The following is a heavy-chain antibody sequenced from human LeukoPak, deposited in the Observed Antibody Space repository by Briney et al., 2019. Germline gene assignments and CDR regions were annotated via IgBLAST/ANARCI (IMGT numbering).Heavy chain of an antibody. Sequence: SETLSLTCSVSGPSIRSYYLSWIRQPPGKGLEWIDYIYTSGSTNHSPSLKGRVSLSMDTSKNHFSLTLTSVTAADTAVYCCARKTLLGSYWFLDLWGGGTLVSVFS. V-gene: IGHV4-4*09. CDR2: IYTSGST. CDR3: ARKTLLGSYWFLDL. CDR1: GPSIRSYY. D-gene: IGHD2-8*02. J-gene: IGHJ2*01.